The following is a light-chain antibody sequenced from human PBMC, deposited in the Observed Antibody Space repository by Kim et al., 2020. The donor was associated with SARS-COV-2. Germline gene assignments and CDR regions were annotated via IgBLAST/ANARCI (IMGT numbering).Light chain of an antibody. Sequence: SVSPGERAPLSCRASQSVSSNLAWYQQKPGQAPRLLIYGASTRATGIPARFSGSGSGTEFTLTIGSLQSEDFAVYYCQQYNNWLTFGGGTKVDIK. CDR2: GAS. CDR1: QSVSSN. CDR3: QQYNNWLT. J-gene: IGKJ4*01. V-gene: IGKV3-15*01.